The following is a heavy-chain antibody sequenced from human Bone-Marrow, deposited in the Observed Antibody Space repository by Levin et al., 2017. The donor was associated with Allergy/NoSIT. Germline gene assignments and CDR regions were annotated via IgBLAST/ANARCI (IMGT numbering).Heavy chain of an antibody. CDR3: ARSYVWRWLPGHFDY. J-gene: IGHJ4*02. V-gene: IGHV4-34*01. Sequence: ASETLSLTCAVYGGSFSGYYWSWIRQPPGKGLEWIGEINHSGSTNYNPSLKSRVTISVDTSKNQFSLKLSSVTAADTAVYYCARSYVWRWLPGHFDYWGQGTLVTVSS. CDR1: GGSFSGYY. CDR2: INHSGST. D-gene: IGHD2-15*01.